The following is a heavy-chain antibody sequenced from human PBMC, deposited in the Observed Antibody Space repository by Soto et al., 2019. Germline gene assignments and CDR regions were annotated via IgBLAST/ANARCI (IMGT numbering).Heavy chain of an antibody. J-gene: IGHJ4*03. V-gene: IGHV1-69*13. D-gene: IGHD1-26*01. Sequence: SVTISCKAPGGTFKNNGISWVRQAPGQGLEWMGGIIPVFGTTNYAQKFQGRLTITADDFTSTVYMELSRLRYEDTAVYYCARENSVAVAKIRYYGDDGG. CDR2: IIPVFGTT. CDR3: ARENSVAVAKIRYYGDD. CDR1: GGTFKNNG.